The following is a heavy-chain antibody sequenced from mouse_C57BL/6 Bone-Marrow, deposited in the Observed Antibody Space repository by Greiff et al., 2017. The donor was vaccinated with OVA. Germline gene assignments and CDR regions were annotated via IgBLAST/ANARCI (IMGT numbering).Heavy chain of an antibody. V-gene: IGHV12-3*01. Sequence: VKVVESGPGLVKPSQSLFLTCSISGFPITSGYYWIWIRQPPGKLLEWMGYITQSGETFYNQSLPSPISITTETLKNQFFLQLSSVTTEDTAMYYCAGELSWFAYWGQGTLVTVSA. CDR1: GFPITSGYY. J-gene: IGHJ3*01. CDR2: ITQSGET. CDR3: AGELSWFAY.